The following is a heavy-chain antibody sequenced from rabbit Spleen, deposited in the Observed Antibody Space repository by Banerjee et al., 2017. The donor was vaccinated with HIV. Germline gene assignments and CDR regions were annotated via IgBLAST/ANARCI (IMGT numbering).Heavy chain of an antibody. D-gene: IGHD8-1*01. V-gene: IGHV1S40*01. J-gene: IGHJ6*01. CDR2: IDPVFGST. CDR1: GVSFSFNSY. CDR3: ARDSGSSFSSYGMDL. Sequence: QSLEESGGDLVKPGASLTLTCTASGVSFSFNSYMCWVRQAPGKGLEWIGYIDPVFGSTYYASWVNGRFTISSHNAQNTLYLQMTSLTDADTATYFCARDSGSSFSSYGMDLWGPGTLVTVS.